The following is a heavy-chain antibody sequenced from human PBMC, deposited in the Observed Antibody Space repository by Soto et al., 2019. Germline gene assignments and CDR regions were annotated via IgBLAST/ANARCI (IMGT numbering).Heavy chain of an antibody. Sequence: SVKVSCKASGFTFTSSAVQWVRQARGQRLEWIGWIVVGSGNTNYAQKFQERVTITRDMSTSTAYMELSSLRSEDTAVYYCAADRGRITIFGVVTNYYGMDVWGQGTTVTVS. CDR3: AADRGRITIFGVVTNYYGMDV. D-gene: IGHD3-3*01. CDR2: IVVGSGNT. J-gene: IGHJ6*02. CDR1: GFTFTSSA. V-gene: IGHV1-58*01.